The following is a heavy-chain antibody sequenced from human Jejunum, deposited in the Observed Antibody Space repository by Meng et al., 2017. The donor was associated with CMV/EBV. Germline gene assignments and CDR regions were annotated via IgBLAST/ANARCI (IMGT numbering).Heavy chain of an antibody. Sequence: TCTVSADSITKTYWWSWVRQSPGKGLEWIGEIFHRGYTNYNPSLESRATISVEKAKNQFSLNLTSVTAADTAIYYCARVPGHNWFDPWGKGILVTVSS. CDR3: ARVPGHNWFDP. J-gene: IGHJ5*02. CDR2: IFHRGYT. V-gene: IGHV4-4*02. CDR1: ADSITKTYW.